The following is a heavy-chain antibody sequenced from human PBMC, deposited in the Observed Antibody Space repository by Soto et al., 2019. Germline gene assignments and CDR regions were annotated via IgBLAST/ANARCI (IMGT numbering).Heavy chain of an antibody. D-gene: IGHD6-19*01. CDR1: GYTFTSYG. V-gene: IGHV1-18*01. CDR2: ISAYNGNT. Sequence: ASVKVFCKASGYTFTSYGISWVRQAPGQGLEWMGWISAYNGNTNYAQKLQGRVTMTTDTSTSTAYMELRSLRSDDTAVYYCARVYSSGWYGNWFDPWGQGTLVNVSS. CDR3: ARVYSSGWYGNWFDP. J-gene: IGHJ5*02.